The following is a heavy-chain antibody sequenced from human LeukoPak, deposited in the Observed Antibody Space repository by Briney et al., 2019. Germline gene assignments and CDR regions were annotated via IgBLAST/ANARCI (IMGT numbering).Heavy chain of an antibody. CDR2: IYTSGST. J-gene: IGHJ3*02. D-gene: IGHD2-2*01. CDR3: HIVVVPAATSAFDI. V-gene: IGHV4-4*07. CDR1: GGSISSYH. Sequence: PSETLSLTCTVSGGSISSYHWSWIRQPAGKGLEWIGRIYTSGSTSYNPSLKSRVTMSVDTSKNQFSLKLSSVTAADTAVYYCHIVVVPAATSAFDIWGQGTMVTVSS.